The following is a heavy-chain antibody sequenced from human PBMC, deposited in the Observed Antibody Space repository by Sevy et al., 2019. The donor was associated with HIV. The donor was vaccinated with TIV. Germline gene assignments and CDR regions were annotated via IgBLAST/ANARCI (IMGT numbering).Heavy chain of an antibody. V-gene: IGHV3-30*18. J-gene: IGHJ6*02. CDR3: AKNRLPGGSYCSRHRLDV. CDR2: ILHDGSYR. CDR1: GFTFSSYA. D-gene: IGHD3-10*01. Sequence: GGSLRLSCAASGFTFSSYAMHWVRQAPGKGLEWVAIILHDGSYREYVDSVKGRFTMSRDNYKNTIYVQMNRLSIEDTAVYYCAKNRLPGGSYCSRHRLDVWGRGTTVTVSS.